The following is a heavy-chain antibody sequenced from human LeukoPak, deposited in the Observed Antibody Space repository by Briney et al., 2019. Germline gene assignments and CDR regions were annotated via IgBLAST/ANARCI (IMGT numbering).Heavy chain of an antibody. CDR2: ITRSGASA. CDR3: AKRGSGWYEFDF. Sequence: GGSLSLSCAASGFTFSTYAVSWVRQVPGKGLEWVSGITRSGASAYYADSVKGRFIIFRDNSKNTLSLQMNSLRAEDTAVYYCAKRGSGWYEFDFWGQGTLVTVSS. J-gene: IGHJ4*02. V-gene: IGHV3-23*01. D-gene: IGHD6-19*01. CDR1: GFTFSTYA.